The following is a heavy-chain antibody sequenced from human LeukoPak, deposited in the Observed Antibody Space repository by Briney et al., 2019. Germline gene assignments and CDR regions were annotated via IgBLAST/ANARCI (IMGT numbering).Heavy chain of an antibody. CDR1: GGSINNYY. J-gene: IGHJ5*02. Sequence: SETLSLTCTASGGSINNYYWSWIRQPPGKELEWIGYISYSGSTDYNPSLKSRVTISIDTSKNQFSPKLSSVTAADTAVYYCARRDTNSGVDPWGQGTLVTVSS. D-gene: IGHD2-15*01. CDR3: ARRDTNSGVDP. CDR2: ISYSGST. V-gene: IGHV4-59*08.